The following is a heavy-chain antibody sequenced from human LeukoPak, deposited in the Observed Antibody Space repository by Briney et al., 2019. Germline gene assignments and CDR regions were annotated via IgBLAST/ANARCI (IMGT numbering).Heavy chain of an antibody. V-gene: IGHV3-7*01. J-gene: IGHJ3*02. Sequence: GGSLRLSCAASGFTFSSYWMSWVRQAPGKGLEWVANIKHDGSVQYCVDSVKGRFTISRDNAKNSLYLQMNSLRAEDTAVYYCARDQSGSYFAFDIWGQGTMVTVSS. CDR3: ARDQSGSYFAFDI. CDR1: GFTFSSYW. CDR2: IKHDGSVQ. D-gene: IGHD1-26*01.